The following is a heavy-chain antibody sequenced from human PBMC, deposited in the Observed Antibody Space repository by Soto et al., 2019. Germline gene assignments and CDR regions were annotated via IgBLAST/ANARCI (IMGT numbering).Heavy chain of an antibody. Sequence: QVQLVESGGGVVQPGRSLRLSCAASGFTFSSYGMHWVRQAPGKGLEWVAVISYDGSNKYYADSVKGRFTISRDNSKNTLYLQLNSLRAEETAVYYCAKEKSVLWFGEPVDCWGQGTLVTVSS. V-gene: IGHV3-30*18. CDR1: GFTFSSYG. CDR2: ISYDGSNK. J-gene: IGHJ4*02. D-gene: IGHD3-10*01. CDR3: AKEKSVLWFGEPVDC.